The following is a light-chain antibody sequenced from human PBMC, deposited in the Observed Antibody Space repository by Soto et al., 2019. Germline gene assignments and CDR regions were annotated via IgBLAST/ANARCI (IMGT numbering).Light chain of an antibody. J-gene: IGKJ1*01. Sequence: EVVLTQSPATLSLSPGERATLSCRASQNVRTFLDWYQQKPGQAPRLLIYGASNRATGIPARFSGSGSGTDFTLTISSLEPEDFAVYYCQKHSNWPPWTFGQGTGWKSN. V-gene: IGKV3-11*01. CDR3: QKHSNWPPWT. CDR1: QNVRTF. CDR2: GAS.